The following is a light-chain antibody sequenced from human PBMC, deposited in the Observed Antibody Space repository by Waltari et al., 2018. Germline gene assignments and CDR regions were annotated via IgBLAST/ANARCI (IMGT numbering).Light chain of an antibody. V-gene: IGLV2-11*01. CDR2: DVS. J-gene: IGLJ3*02. Sequence: QSALTQPRSVSGSPGQSVPISCTGTSSDGGGYNYVSWYQQHPGKAPKLMIYDVSKRPSGVHDRFCGSKSGNTASLTISGLQAEDEADYDCCSYAGSYTFVFGGGTKLTVL. CDR3: CSYAGSYTFV. CDR1: SSDGGGYNY.